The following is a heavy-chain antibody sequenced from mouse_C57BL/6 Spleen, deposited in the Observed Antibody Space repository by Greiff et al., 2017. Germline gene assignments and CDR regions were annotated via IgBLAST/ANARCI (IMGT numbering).Heavy chain of an antibody. D-gene: IGHD1-1*02. CDR2: ISDGGSYT. CDR3: ARDLYGYYAMDY. V-gene: IGHV5-4*01. J-gene: IGHJ4*01. Sequence: EVQRVESGGGLVKPGGSLKLSCAASGFTFSGYAMSWVRQTPEKRLEWVATISDGGSYTYYPDNVKGRFTISRDNAKNNLYLQMSHLKSEDTAMYYCARDLYGYYAMDYWGQGTSVTVSS. CDR1: GFTFSGYA.